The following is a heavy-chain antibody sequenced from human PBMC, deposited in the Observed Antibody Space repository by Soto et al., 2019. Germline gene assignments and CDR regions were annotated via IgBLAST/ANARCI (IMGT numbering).Heavy chain of an antibody. CDR3: AREHSSSWRFDY. D-gene: IGHD6-13*01. CDR1: GYPFTSYA. V-gene: IGHV1-8*01. CDR2: MNPNSGNT. J-gene: IGHJ4*02. Sequence: QVQLVQSGAEVKKPGASVKVSCKASGYPFTSYAINWVRQATGQGLEWMGWMNPNSGNTGYAQKFQGRVTMTRNTSISTAYMELSSLRSEDTAVYYCAREHSSSWRFDYWGQGTLVTVSS.